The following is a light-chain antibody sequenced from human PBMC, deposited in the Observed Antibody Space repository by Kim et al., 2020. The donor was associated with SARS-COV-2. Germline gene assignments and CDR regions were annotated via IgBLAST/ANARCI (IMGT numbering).Light chain of an antibody. J-gene: IGKJ2*01. V-gene: IGKV3-15*01. CDR2: DTS. CDR3: QQYNRWPPMYT. Sequence: SPGDTSTLSCRASQSVSSNLAWYQQKPGQAPRLLIYDTSTRATGIPARFSGSGYGTDFTLTISSLQSEDFAVYYCQQYNRWPPMYTFGQGTKLEI. CDR1: QSVSSN.